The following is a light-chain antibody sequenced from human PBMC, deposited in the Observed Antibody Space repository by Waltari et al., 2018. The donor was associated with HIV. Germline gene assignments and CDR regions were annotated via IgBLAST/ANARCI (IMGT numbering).Light chain of an antibody. CDR3: AAWDDSLNGPV. Sequence: QSVLTQPPSASATPGQRVTISCSGSRSNIGSKTVNWFQQLPGTAPKLLMYSNDQRPSGVPDRFAGSKSGTSASLAISGLQSEDEADYHCAAWDDSLNGPVFGGGTKLTVL. V-gene: IGLV1-44*01. CDR1: RSNIGSKT. CDR2: SND. J-gene: IGLJ3*02.